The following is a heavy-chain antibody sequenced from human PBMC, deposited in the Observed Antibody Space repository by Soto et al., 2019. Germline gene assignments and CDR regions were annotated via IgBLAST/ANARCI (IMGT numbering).Heavy chain of an antibody. J-gene: IGHJ4*02. CDR1: GYTFTSYY. D-gene: IGHD2-2*02. V-gene: IGHV1-46*01. Sequence: ASVKVSCKTSGYTFTSYYMHWVRQAPGQGLEWMGIINPSGGSTSYAQKFQGRVTMTRDTSTSTVYMELSSLRSEDTAVYYCARGCSSTSCYRAFDYGGQGTLVPVSS. CDR2: INPSGGST. CDR3: ARGCSSTSCYRAFDY.